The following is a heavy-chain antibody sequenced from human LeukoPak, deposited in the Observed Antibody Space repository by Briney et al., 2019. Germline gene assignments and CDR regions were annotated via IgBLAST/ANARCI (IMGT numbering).Heavy chain of an antibody. CDR3: ARAGTVVVAENWFDP. CDR1: GGTFSSYA. V-gene: IGHV1-69*04. J-gene: IGHJ5*02. CDR2: IIPILGIA. D-gene: IGHD2-15*01. Sequence: SVKVSCKASGGTFSSYAISWVRQAPGQGLEWMVRIIPILGIANYAQKFQGRVTITADKSTSTAYMELSSLRSEDTAVYYCARAGTVVVAENWFDPWGQGTLVTVSS.